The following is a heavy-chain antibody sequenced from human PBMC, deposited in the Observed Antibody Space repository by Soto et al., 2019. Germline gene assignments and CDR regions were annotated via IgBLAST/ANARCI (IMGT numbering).Heavy chain of an antibody. D-gene: IGHD2-21*02. Sequence: GGSLRLSCAATGFTFSFYAMTWVRQAPGKGLEWVSAVTANGGSTYSADSVKGRFTISRDNSKNTLFLQMNSLRAEDTAVYYCASLGVGDWANYYYYYGMDVWGQGTTVTVSS. V-gene: IGHV3-23*01. CDR2: VTANGGST. CDR1: GFTFSFYA. CDR3: ASLGVGDWANYYYYYGMDV. J-gene: IGHJ6*02.